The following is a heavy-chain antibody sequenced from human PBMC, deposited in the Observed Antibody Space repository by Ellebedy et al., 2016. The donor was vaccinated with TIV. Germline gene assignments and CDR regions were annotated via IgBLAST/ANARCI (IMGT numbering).Heavy chain of an antibody. J-gene: IGHJ4*02. CDR2: IYPDDRT. CDR1: GFIVSATY. Sequence: GGSLRLXXAASGFIVSATYMSWVRQAPGKGLEWVSIIYPDDRTFYAGFARGRFSISRDKSKNTLYPQMNSLRADDTAVYYCARDSGFEVDTPYWGQGTPVTVSS. V-gene: IGHV3-53*01. D-gene: IGHD3-3*01. CDR3: ARDSGFEVDTPY.